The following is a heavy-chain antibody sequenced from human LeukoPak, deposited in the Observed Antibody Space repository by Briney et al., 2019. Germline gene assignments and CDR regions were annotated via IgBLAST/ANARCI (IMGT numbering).Heavy chain of an antibody. CDR1: GFPFSIYE. CDR2: IGSSGTTI. D-gene: IGHD6-19*01. J-gene: IGHJ4*02. Sequence: GGSLRLSCAVSGFPFSIYEMNWVRQDPGKGLEWVSNIGSSGTTIYYADSVKGRFSISRDNAKSSLYLQMNSLRVEDTAVYYCALLAVASDFDYWGQGALVTVCS. V-gene: IGHV3-48*03. CDR3: ALLAVASDFDY.